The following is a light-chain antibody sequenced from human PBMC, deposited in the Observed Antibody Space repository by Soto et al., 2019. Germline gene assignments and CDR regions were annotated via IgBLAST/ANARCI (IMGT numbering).Light chain of an antibody. J-gene: IGLJ3*02. Sequence: QSVLTQPPSASGTPGQRVTVSCSGSSSNIGSNVVNWYRQLPGTAPKLLIYSNNERPSGVPDRFSGSKSGTAASLAITGLQAEDEADYYCQSYDTSLSARVFGGGTKLTVL. CDR3: QSYDTSLSARV. V-gene: IGLV1-44*01. CDR1: SSNIGSNV. CDR2: SNN.